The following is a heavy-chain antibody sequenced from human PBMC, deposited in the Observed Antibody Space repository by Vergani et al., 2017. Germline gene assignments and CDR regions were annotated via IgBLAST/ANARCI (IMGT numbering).Heavy chain of an antibody. CDR1: GFTFSSYA. V-gene: IGHV3-23*01. J-gene: IGHJ4*02. Sequence: EVQLLESGGGSVQPGGSLRLSCAVSGFTFSSYAMSWVRQAPGKGLEWVSAISGSGGSTFYADSVKGRFTISRDNSKNTLYLQMNSLRAEDTAVYYCARDFDCSSTSCYARGWDYWGQGTLVTVSS. D-gene: IGHD2-2*01. CDR3: ARDFDCSSTSCYARGWDY. CDR2: ISGSGGST.